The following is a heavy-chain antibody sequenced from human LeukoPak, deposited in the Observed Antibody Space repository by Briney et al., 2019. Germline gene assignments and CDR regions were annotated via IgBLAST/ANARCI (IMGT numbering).Heavy chain of an antibody. CDR3: ARSSSWSQVPYYFDY. CDR1: GYTFTGYY. CDR2: INPNSGGT. V-gene: IGHV1-2*02. Sequence: GASVKVSCKASGYTFTGYYMHWVRQAPGQGLEWMGWINPNSGGTNYAQKFQGRVTMTRDTSISTAYMELGRLRSDDTAVYYCARSSSWSQVPYYFDYWGQGTLVTVSS. J-gene: IGHJ4*02. D-gene: IGHD6-13*01.